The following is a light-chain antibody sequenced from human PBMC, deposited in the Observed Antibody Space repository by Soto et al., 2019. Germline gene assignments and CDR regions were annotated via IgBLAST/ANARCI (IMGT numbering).Light chain of an antibody. CDR1: SSDIGSYNL. CDR3: CSFAGSGTI. V-gene: IGLV2-23*01. CDR2: EGS. Sequence: QSALTQPASVSGSPGQSITISCNGTSSDIGSYNLVSWYQQHPGKAPKLMIYEGSKRPSGVSNRFSGSKSGNTASLTISGLQAEDEADYFCCSFAGSGTIVGGGTELTVL. J-gene: IGLJ2*01.